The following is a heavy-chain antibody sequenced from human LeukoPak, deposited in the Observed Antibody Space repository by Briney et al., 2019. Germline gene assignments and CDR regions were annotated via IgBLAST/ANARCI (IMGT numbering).Heavy chain of an antibody. Sequence: PSETLSLTCTVSGGSISSYYWSWIRQPAGKGLEWIGRIYTSGSTNYNPSLKGRVTMSVDTSKNQFSLKLSSVTAADTAVYYCARLRPYCSSTSCYLGNWFDPWGQGTLVTVSS. CDR1: GGSISSYY. D-gene: IGHD2-2*01. V-gene: IGHV4-4*07. J-gene: IGHJ5*02. CDR2: IYTSGST. CDR3: ARLRPYCSSTSCYLGNWFDP.